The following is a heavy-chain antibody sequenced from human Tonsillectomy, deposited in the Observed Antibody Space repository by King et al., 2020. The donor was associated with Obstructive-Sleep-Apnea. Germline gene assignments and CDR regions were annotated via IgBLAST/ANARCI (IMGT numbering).Heavy chain of an antibody. CDR1: GYTFTEYA. Sequence: QVQLVQSGPVLKKPGASVKISCQASGYTFTEYALDWVRQAPGQGLEWMGWITTSSGSPTYAQGFKGRFAFSVDTSVNIAYLQISNLKTEDTAVYYCARVVDYVDSSGVYPTLDQWGQGTLVTVSA. CDR2: ITTSSGSP. J-gene: IGHJ4*02. CDR3: ARVVDYVDSSGVYPTLDQ. D-gene: IGHD3-22*01. V-gene: IGHV7-4-1*04.